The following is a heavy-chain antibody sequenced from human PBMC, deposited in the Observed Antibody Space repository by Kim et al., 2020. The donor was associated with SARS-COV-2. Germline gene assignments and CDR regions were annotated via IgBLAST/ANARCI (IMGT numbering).Heavy chain of an antibody. CDR3: ARVPCSSTSCYWYYYGMDV. CDR2: INPSGGST. J-gene: IGHJ6*02. CDR1: GYTFTSYY. V-gene: IGHV1-46*01. D-gene: IGHD2-2*01. Sequence: ASVKVSCKASGYTFTSYYMHWVRQAPGQGLEWMGIINPSGGSTSYAQKFQGRVTMTRDTSTSTVYMELSSLRSEDTAVYYCARVPCSSTSCYWYYYGMDVWGQGTTVTVSS.